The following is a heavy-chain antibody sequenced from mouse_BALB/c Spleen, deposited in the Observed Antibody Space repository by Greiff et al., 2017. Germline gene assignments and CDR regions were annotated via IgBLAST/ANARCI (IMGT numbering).Heavy chain of an antibody. V-gene: IGHV1S22*01. D-gene: IGHD2-4*01. J-gene: IGHJ3*01. CDR3: TRSAKLREFAY. Sequence: LKQPGSELVRPGASVKLSCKASGYTFTSYWLHWVKQRHGQGLEWIGNIYPGSGSTNYDEKFKSKGTLTVDTSSSTAYMHLSSLTSEDSAVYYCTRSAKLREFAYWGQGTLVTGSA. CDR2: IYPGSGST. CDR1: GYTFTSYW.